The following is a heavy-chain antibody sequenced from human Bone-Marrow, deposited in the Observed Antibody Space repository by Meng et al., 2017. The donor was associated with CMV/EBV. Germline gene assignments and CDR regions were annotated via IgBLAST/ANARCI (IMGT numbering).Heavy chain of an antibody. V-gene: IGHV1-18*01. D-gene: IGHD3-3*01. CDR3: ARDILRFLEWLAPSLPVYAFDI. CDR2: ISAYNGNT. Sequence: ASVKVSCKASGHTFRSYGISWVRQAPGQGLEWMGGISAYNGNTNYAQKLQGRVTMTTDTSTSTAYMELRSLRSDDTDVYYCARDILRFLEWLAPSLPVYAFDIWGQGTMVTVSS. J-gene: IGHJ3*02. CDR1: GHTFRSYG.